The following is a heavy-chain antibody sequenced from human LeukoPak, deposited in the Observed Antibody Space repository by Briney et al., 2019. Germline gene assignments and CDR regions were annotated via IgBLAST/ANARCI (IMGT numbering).Heavy chain of an antibody. CDR2: ISAYNGNT. J-gene: IGHJ4*02. CDR1: GYTFTSYG. D-gene: IGHD5-12*01. V-gene: IGHV1-18*01. Sequence: ASVKVSCKASGYTFTSYGISWVRQAPGQGLEWMGWISAYNGNTNYAQKLQGRVTMTTDTSTSTAYMELRSLRSEDTAVYYCARARSIVATIGDFDYWGQGTLVTVSS. CDR3: ARARSIVATIGDFDY.